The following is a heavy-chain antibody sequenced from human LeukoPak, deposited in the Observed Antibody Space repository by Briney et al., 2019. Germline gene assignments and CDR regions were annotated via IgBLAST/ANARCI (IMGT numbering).Heavy chain of an antibody. CDR1: GYSISNGYY. V-gene: IGHV4-38-2*01. J-gene: IGHJ6*03. CDR2: LYHSDSA. CDR3: ARQHDSYYYYYIDV. Sequence: PSETLSLTCAVSGYSISNGYYWVWIQPPPGRGLEWIGSLYHSDSAYYNTSLRSRVSMSVDTSKNQFSLTLSFVTAADTAVYYCARQHDSYYYYYIDVWGSGTTVTVSS.